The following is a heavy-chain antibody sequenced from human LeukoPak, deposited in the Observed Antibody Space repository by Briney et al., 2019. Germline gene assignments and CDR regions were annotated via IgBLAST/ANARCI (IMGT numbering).Heavy chain of an antibody. D-gene: IGHD1-1*01. J-gene: IGHJ3*02. CDR1: GFTFSSYA. CDR2: ISGSGDST. Sequence: GGSLRLSCAASGFTFSSYAMRWVRQAPGKGLEWVSAISGSGDSTYYADSVKGRFTISRDNSKNTLYLQMNSLRVEDTAVYYCAKGTYWMAFDIWGQGTMVTVSS. V-gene: IGHV3-23*01. CDR3: AKGTYWMAFDI.